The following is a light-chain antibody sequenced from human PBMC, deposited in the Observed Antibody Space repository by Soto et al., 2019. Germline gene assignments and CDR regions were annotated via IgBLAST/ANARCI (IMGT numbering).Light chain of an antibody. CDR2: VAS. Sequence: DIQMTQSPSSLSASVGDRVTITCRASQSISTFLNWYQQKPGKAPKLLISVASILHSGVPSRFSGSGSGTDFTLTISNLQPEDFATYYCQHTYRTFGPGTKVDIK. J-gene: IGKJ3*01. CDR3: QHTYRT. V-gene: IGKV1-39*01. CDR1: QSISTF.